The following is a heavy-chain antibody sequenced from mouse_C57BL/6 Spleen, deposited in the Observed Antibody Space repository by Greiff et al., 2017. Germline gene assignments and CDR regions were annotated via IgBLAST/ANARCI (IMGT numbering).Heavy chain of an antibody. CDR3: TRALDDYDGGGFDY. D-gene: IGHD2-4*01. Sequence: VQLKESGEGLVKPGGSLKLSCAASGFTFSSYAMSWVRQTPEKRLEWVAYISSGGDYIYYADTVKGRFTISRDNARNTLYLQMSSLKSEDTAMYYCTRALDDYDGGGFDYWGQGTTLTVSS. V-gene: IGHV5-9-1*02. CDR2: ISSGGDYI. CDR1: GFTFSSYA. J-gene: IGHJ2*01.